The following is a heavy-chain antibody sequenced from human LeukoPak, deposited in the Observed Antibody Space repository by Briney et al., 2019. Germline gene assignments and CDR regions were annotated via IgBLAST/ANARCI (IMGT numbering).Heavy chain of an antibody. Sequence: SETLSLTCAVSGYSISSGYYWGWIRQPPGKGLEWIGSMYHNRGTYYNPSLKSRVTISMGTSKNQFSLRLSSVTAADTAVYYCASYYASGVSAYDYFGMDVWGKGTTVTVSS. CDR2: MYHNRGT. D-gene: IGHD3-10*01. V-gene: IGHV4-38-2*01. CDR3: ASYYASGVSAYDYFGMDV. CDR1: GYSISSGYY. J-gene: IGHJ6*04.